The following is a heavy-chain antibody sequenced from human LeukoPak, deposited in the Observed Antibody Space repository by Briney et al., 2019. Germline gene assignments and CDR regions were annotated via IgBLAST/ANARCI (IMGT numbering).Heavy chain of an antibody. CDR3: ARGYYYDSSGYYYGHSQH. V-gene: IGHV3-48*03. CDR1: GFTFSSYE. Sequence: GGSLRLSCAASGFTFSSYEMNWVRQAPGKGLEWVSYISSSGSTIYYADSVKGRFTISRDNAKNSLYLQMNSLRAEDTAVYYCARGYYYDSSGYYYGHSQHWGQGTLVTVSS. CDR2: ISSSGSTI. J-gene: IGHJ1*01. D-gene: IGHD3-22*01.